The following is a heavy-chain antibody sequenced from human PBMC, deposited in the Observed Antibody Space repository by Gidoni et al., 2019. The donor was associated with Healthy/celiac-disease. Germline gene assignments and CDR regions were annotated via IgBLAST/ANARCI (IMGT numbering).Heavy chain of an antibody. CDR2: ISSSSSTI. CDR3: ARDPPGFSGYYYFDY. Sequence: EVQLVESGGGLVQPGGSLRLSCAASGFTFSSYSMNWVRQAPGKGLEWVSYISSSSSTIYYADSVKGRFTISRDNAKNSLYLQMNSLRAEDTAVYYCARDPPGFSGYYYFDYWGQGTLVTVSS. D-gene: IGHD3-22*01. CDR1: GFTFSSYS. V-gene: IGHV3-48*01. J-gene: IGHJ4*02.